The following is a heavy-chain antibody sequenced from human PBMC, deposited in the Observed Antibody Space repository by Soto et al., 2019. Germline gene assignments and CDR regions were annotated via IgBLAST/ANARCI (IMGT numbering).Heavy chain of an antibody. V-gene: IGHV1-69*13. CDR1: GGTFSSYA. CDR2: IIPIFGTA. Sequence: ASVKFSCKASGGTFSSYAISWVRQAPGQGLEWMGGIIPIFGTANYAQKFQGRVTITADESTSTAYMELSSLRSEDTAVYYCARDTGPYYYDSSGYYYGSWGQGTLVTVSS. J-gene: IGHJ4*02. D-gene: IGHD3-22*01. CDR3: ARDTGPYYYDSSGYYYGS.